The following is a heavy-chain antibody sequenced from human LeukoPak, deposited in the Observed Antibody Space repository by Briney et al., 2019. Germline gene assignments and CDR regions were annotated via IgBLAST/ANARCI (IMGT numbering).Heavy chain of an antibody. J-gene: IGHJ4*02. Sequence: GASVKVSCKASGYTFTSYGISWVRQAPGQGLEWMGWISAYNGNTNYAQKLQGRVTMTTDTSTSTAYMELRSLRSDDTAVYYCARGPALMYSSGWYSVYWGQGTLVTVSS. CDR3: ARGPALMYSSGWYSVY. V-gene: IGHV1-18*01. CDR2: ISAYNGNT. CDR1: GYTFTSYG. D-gene: IGHD6-19*01.